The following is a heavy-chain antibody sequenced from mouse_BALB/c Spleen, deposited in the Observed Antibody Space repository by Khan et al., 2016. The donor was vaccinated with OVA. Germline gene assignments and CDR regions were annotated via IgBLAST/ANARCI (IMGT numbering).Heavy chain of an antibody. Sequence: QIQLVQSGPELKKPGETVKISCKASGYTFTNYGMNWVKQAPGKGLKWMGWINTYTGEPTYADDFKGRFVFSLETSASTAYLQISNLKKEDMTTYFWARSSAYWYSDVWGAGTTVTVSS. CDR1: GYTFTNYG. D-gene: IGHD6-1*01. CDR2: INTYTGEP. CDR3: ARSSAYWYSDV. J-gene: IGHJ1*01. V-gene: IGHV9-1*02.